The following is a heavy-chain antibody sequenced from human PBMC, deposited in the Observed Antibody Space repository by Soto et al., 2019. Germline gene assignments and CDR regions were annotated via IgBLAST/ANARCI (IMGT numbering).Heavy chain of an antibody. Sequence: SETLSLTCTVSGGSISRGGYYWSWIRQHPGKGLEWIGYIYYSGSTYYNPSLKSRVTISVDTSKNQFSLKLSSVTAADTAVYYCASGSSSFRPNDYYYYGMDVWGQGTTVTVSS. V-gene: IGHV4-31*03. J-gene: IGHJ6*02. CDR1: GGSISRGGYY. CDR2: IYYSGST. D-gene: IGHD6-6*01. CDR3: ASGSSSFRPNDYYYYGMDV.